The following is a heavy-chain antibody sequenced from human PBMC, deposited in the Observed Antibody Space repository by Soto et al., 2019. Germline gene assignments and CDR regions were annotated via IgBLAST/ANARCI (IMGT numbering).Heavy chain of an antibody. Sequence: GGSLRLSCAASGFTFSNAWMNWVRQAPGKGLEWVGRIKRKSDGGTTDYAAPMKGRFTISRDDSKNTLYLQMNSLKTEDTAVYYCTTEGYSYGYHGIDYWGQGARVTVAS. CDR2: IKRKSDGGTT. J-gene: IGHJ4*02. CDR3: TTEGYSYGYHGIDY. V-gene: IGHV3-15*07. CDR1: GFTFSNAW. D-gene: IGHD5-18*01.